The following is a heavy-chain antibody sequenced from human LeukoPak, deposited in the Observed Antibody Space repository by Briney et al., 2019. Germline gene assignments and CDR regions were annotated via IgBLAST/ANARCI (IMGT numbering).Heavy chain of an antibody. CDR2: IYYSGST. D-gene: IGHD6-25*01. J-gene: IGHJ4*02. V-gene: IGHV4-39*01. CDR1: GGSISSSSDY. Sequence: SETLSLTCTVSGGSISSSSDYWGWIRQPPGRGLEWIGSIYYSGSTYYNPSLKSRVTISVDTSKNQFSLKLNSVTAADTAVYYCARSSGWHLLLLDYWGQGTLVTVSS. CDR3: ARSSGWHLLLLDY.